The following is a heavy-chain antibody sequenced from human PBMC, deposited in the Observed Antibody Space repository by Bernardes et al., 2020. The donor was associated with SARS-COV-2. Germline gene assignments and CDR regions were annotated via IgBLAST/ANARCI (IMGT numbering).Heavy chain of an antibody. V-gene: IGHV3-66*02. Sequence: GGSLRLSCAASGFTVSTNYMSWVRQAPGKGLEWVSGIYSGGTTYYADSEKGRFTISRDNSKNTLYLQMNSLRDDDTAVYYCARDSYYHYYAMDVWGQGTTVTVSS. J-gene: IGHJ6*02. CDR3: ARDSYYHYYAMDV. CDR2: IYSGGTT. CDR1: GFTVSTNY. D-gene: IGHD3-22*01.